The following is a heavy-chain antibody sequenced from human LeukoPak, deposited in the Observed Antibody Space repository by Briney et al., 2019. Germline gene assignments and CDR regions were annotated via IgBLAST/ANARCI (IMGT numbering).Heavy chain of an antibody. CDR2: ISWDSGSI. CDR1: GFTFDDYA. CDR3: AKGLHGSGSYGFDP. D-gene: IGHD3-10*01. V-gene: IGHV3-9*01. J-gene: IGHJ5*02. Sequence: GGSLRLSCAASGFTFDDYAMHWVRQAPGKGLERVSGISWDSGSIGYADSVKGRFTISRDNAKNSLYLQMNSLRAEDTALYYCAKGLHGSGSYGFDPWGQGTLVTVSS.